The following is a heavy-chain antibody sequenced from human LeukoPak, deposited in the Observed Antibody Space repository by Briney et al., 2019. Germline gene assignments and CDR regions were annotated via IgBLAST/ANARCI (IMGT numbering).Heavy chain of an antibody. CDR3: ARGRLRGILTGYYTYDY. V-gene: IGHV4-34*01. CDR2: INHSGST. D-gene: IGHD3-9*01. J-gene: IGHJ4*02. Sequence: SETLSLTCAVYGGSFSDYYWSWIRQPPGKGLEWIGEINHSGSTNYNPSLKSRVTISVDTSKNQFSLKLSSVTAAGTAVYYCARGRLRGILTGYYTYDYWGQGTLVTVSS. CDR1: GGSFSDYY.